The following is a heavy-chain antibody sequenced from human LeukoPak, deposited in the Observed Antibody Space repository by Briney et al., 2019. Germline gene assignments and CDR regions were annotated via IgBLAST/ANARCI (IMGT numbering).Heavy chain of an antibody. J-gene: IGHJ4*02. CDR1: GGSISSSSYY. V-gene: IGHV4-39*01. Sequence: SETLSLTCTVSGGSISSSSYYWGWIRQPPGKGLEWIGSILYSGSAYYNPSLRSRVTMSIDTSENQFSLRLSSVTAADTAVYYCASPYGDYVSTYFDYWGQGTLVTVSS. D-gene: IGHD4-17*01. CDR2: ILYSGSA. CDR3: ASPYGDYVSTYFDY.